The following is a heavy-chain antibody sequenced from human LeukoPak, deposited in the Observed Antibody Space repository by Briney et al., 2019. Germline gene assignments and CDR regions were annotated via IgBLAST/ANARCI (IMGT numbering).Heavy chain of an antibody. Sequence: SGGSLRLSCAASGLTLSRYDMHWVRQATGEGLEWVSAIGTRGDTYYAGSVKGRFTMSRENAKNSLYLQMNSLSAGDTAVYYCVRAPPYSSASWGYYGTDVWGQGTTVTVSS. V-gene: IGHV3-13*01. CDR3: VRAPPYSSASWGYYGTDV. J-gene: IGHJ6*02. D-gene: IGHD6-19*01. CDR2: IGTRGDT. CDR1: GLTLSRYD.